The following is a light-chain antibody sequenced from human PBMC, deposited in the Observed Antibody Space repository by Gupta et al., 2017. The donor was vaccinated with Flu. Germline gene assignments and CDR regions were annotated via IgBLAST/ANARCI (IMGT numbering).Light chain of an antibody. V-gene: IGKV1-5*03. Sequence: DFQMTQSPSSLSASIGDRVTITRRASQNIFTWLAWYQRKPGKVPKLLIYKASSLKSGVPSRFSGSGSGTEFTLTISSLQPDDSATYYCQQYHGSWTSGQGTKVEIQ. CDR1: QNIFTW. CDR3: QQYHGSWT. CDR2: KAS. J-gene: IGKJ1*01.